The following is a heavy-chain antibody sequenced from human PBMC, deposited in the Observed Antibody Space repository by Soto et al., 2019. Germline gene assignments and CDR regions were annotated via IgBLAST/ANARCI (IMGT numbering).Heavy chain of an antibody. CDR3: AKDVVGYCSGGSCFSYDAFDI. CDR2: ISGSGDST. Sequence: GGSLRLSCAASGFAFSSFVMSWVRQAPGKGLEWVSSISGSGDSTYYADSVEGRFTISRDNSKSTLYLQMNSLRAEDTAVYYGAKDVVGYCSGGSCFSYDAFDIWGQGTMVTVSS. D-gene: IGHD2-15*01. J-gene: IGHJ3*02. CDR1: GFAFSSFV. V-gene: IGHV3-23*01.